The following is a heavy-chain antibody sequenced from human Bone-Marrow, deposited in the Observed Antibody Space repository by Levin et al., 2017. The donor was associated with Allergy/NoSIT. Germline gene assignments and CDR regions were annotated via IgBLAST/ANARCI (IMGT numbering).Heavy chain of an antibody. D-gene: IGHD2-2*01. J-gene: IGHJ3*02. CDR3: ARDRGGSSTGIFDI. CDR1: GGSISSGADY. CDR2: IYHSGNM. V-gene: IGHV4-31*03. Sequence: PSETLSLTCTVSGGSISSGADYWCWIRQHPGKGLEWIANIYHSGNMYFNPSLKSRLTISMDTSKNQFSLKLTSVTATDTAVYYCARDRGGSSTGIFDIWGQGTMVTVSS.